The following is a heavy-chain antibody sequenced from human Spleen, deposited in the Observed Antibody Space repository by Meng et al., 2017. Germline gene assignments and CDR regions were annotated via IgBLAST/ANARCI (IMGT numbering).Heavy chain of an antibody. J-gene: IGHJ4*02. D-gene: IGHD6-13*01. CDR1: GVSISSYY. CDR3: AKERAGFDY. V-gene: IGHV4-59*01. Sequence: QVRLQESGPGLVKPSETLSLTCTVSGVSISSYYWSWIRQPPGKGVEWIGYIHYSGSTNYNPSLKNRVAMSVDTSKNQFSLKMSSVTAADTAAYYCAKERAGFDYWGQGTLVTVSS. CDR2: IHYSGST.